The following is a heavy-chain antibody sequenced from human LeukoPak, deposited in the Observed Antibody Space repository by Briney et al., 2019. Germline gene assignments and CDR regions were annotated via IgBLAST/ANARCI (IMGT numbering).Heavy chain of an antibody. CDR3: TRGPRNDNFC. CDR1: GFTFSSSW. J-gene: IGHJ4*02. CDR2: INQDGSGK. V-gene: IGHV3-7*04. Sequence: GGSLRLSCAASGFTFSSSWMNWVRQAPGRGLEWVATINQDGSGKYYVDSLTGRFILSRDNAKNSLYLQMSSLRVEDTAVYCCTRGPRNDNFCWGQGTLVSVSS. D-gene: IGHD1-1*01.